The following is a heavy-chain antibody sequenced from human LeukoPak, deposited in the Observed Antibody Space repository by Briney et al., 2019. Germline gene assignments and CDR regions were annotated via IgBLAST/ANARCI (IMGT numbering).Heavy chain of an antibody. CDR3: ARQGVEYYYDSSGCHY. CDR1: GDSISNYY. D-gene: IGHD3-22*01. CDR2: IYYSGRT. V-gene: IGHV4-59*08. J-gene: IGHJ4*02. Sequence: SETLTLTCTVSGDSISNYYWSWIRRPPGKGLEWIGNIYYSGRTNYNPSLKSRVTISVDTSKNQFSLKLSSVTAADTAVYYCARQGVEYYYDSSGCHYWGQGTLVTVSS.